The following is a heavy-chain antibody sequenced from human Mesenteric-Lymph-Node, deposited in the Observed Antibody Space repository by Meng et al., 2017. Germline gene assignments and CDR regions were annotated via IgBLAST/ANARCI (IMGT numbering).Heavy chain of an antibody. Sequence: GESLKISCKGSGYTFTNYWIAWVRQMPGKGLEWMGIIYPGDSDTSYSPSFQGQVTISVDKSISTAYLQWSSLKASDTAMYYCARLVVNWFDPWGQGTLVTVSS. CDR2: IYPGDSDT. D-gene: IGHD2-15*01. V-gene: IGHV5-51*01. CDR1: GYTFTNYW. CDR3: ARLVVNWFDP. J-gene: IGHJ5*02.